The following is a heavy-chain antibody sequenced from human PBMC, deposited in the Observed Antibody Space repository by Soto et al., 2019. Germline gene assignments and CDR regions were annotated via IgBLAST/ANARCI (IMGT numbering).Heavy chain of an antibody. Sequence: LRLSCEASGFTFSASAIHSFRLASGKGLEWVGRIRSKANSYATAYAASVKGRFTISRDDSKNTAYLQMNSLKTEDTAVYYCTSYVYGQWELGLFDYWGQGTLVTVSS. CDR1: GFTFSASA. D-gene: IGHD1-26*01. CDR3: TSYVYGQWELGLFDY. V-gene: IGHV3-73*01. CDR2: IRSKANSYAT. J-gene: IGHJ4*02.